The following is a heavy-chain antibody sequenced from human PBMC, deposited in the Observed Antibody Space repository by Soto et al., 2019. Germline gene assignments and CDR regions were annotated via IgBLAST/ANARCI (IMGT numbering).Heavy chain of an antibody. D-gene: IGHD2-2*01. V-gene: IGHV1-3*01. CDR1: GYIFTSYT. Sequence: GASVKVSCKASGYIFTSYTIHWVRQGPGQRLEWMGRINPANGSTKNSQKFQGRVTITWDTSASTAYMELSGLTFEDKVVYYCARYCSTTSCYGAFDFWGQGTMVTVSS. J-gene: IGHJ3*01. CDR2: INPANGST. CDR3: ARYCSTTSCYGAFDF.